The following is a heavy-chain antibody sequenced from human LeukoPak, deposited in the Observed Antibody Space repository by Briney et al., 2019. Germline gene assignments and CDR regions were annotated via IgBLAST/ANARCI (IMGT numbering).Heavy chain of an antibody. V-gene: IGHV4-61*02. J-gene: IGHJ4*02. CDR1: GGSISSGSYY. CDR3: ARDLIGPYYFDY. CDR2: IYTSGST. Sequence: SQTLSLTCTVSGGSISSGSYYCSSIRQPAGKGLEWIERIYTSGSTNYNPSLKSRVTISVDTSKNQFSLKLSSVTAADTAVYYCARDLIGPYYFDYWGQGTLVTVSS.